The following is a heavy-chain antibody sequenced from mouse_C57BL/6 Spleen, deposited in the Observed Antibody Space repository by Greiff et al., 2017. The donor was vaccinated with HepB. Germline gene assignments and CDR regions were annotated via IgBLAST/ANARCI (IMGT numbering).Heavy chain of an antibody. J-gene: IGHJ4*01. CDR2: ISDGGSYT. CDR1: GFTFSSYA. D-gene: IGHD3-2*02. V-gene: IGHV5-4*01. CDR3: ARGGQLRPYYYAMDY. Sequence: EVQLVESGGGLVKPGGSLKLSCAASGFTFSSYAMSWVRQTPEKRLEWVATISDGGSYTYYPDNVKGRFTISRDNAKNNLYLQMSHLKSEDTAMYYCARGGQLRPYYYAMDYWGQGTSVTVSS.